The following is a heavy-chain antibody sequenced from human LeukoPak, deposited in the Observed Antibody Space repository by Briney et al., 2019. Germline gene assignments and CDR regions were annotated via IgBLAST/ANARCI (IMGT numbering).Heavy chain of an antibody. D-gene: IGHD1-26*01. Sequence: ASVKVSCKASGYTFTGYYMHWVRQAPGQGLEWMGWINPNSGGTNYAQKFQGRVTMTRDTSISTAYMELSRLRSDDTAVYYCATASYSGSYYFDYWGQGTLVTVSS. CDR3: ATASYSGSYYFDY. J-gene: IGHJ4*02. CDR1: GYTFTGYY. V-gene: IGHV1-2*02. CDR2: INPNSGGT.